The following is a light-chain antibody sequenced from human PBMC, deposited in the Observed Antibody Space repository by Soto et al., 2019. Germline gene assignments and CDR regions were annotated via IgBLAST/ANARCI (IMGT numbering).Light chain of an antibody. V-gene: IGLV2-14*03. CDR3: NSYTTSSTMV. CDR2: GVS. CDR1: SSDVGSYNY. Sequence: QSALTQPASVSGSPGQSITISCTGTSSDVGSYNYVSWYQQHPGKAPKLMIFGVSNRPSGVSGRFSGSKSGYTASLTISGLETEDEADYYCNSYTTSSTMVFGGGTKLTVL. J-gene: IGLJ2*01.